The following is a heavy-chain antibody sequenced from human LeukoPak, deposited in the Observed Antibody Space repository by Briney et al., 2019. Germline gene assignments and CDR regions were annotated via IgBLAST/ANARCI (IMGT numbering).Heavy chain of an antibody. D-gene: IGHD3-10*01. V-gene: IGHV4-4*07. Sequence: PSETLSLTCTVSGGSISSYYWSWIRQPPGKGLEWIGRIYTSGSTNYNPSLKRRVTISVDTSKNQFSLKLSSVTAADTAVYYCAREAYGSGSSYWGQGTLVTVSS. CDR1: GGSISSYY. CDR3: AREAYGSGSSY. CDR2: IYTSGST. J-gene: IGHJ4*02.